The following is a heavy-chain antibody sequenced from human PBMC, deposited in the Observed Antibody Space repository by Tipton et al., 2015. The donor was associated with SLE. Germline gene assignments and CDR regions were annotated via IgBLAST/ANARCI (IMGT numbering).Heavy chain of an antibody. Sequence: SLRLSCVASGFTFSDYALSWVRQAPGKGLECVSIISGSTYYADSVKGRFTISRDNSKNTLHLQMTSVRAEDTAVYYCAKELKGGTSGLDHWGQGTLVTVSS. CDR3: AKELKGGTSGLDH. CDR2: ISGST. D-gene: IGHD3-16*01. V-gene: IGHV3-23*01. J-gene: IGHJ4*02. CDR1: GFTFSDYA.